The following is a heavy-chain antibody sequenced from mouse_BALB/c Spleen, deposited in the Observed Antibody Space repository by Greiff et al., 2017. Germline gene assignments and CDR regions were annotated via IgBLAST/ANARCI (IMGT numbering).Heavy chain of an antibody. CDR1: GYTFTSYW. CDR3: TRGVRRGGDYYAMDY. V-gene: IGHV1S22*01. CDR2: IYPGSGST. J-gene: IGHJ4*01. D-gene: IGHD2-14*01. Sequence: LKQPGSELVRPGASVKLSCKASGYTFTSYWMHWVKQRPGQGLEWIGNIYPGSGSTNYDEKFKSKATLTVDTSSSTAYMQLSSLTSEDSAVYYCTRGVRRGGDYYAMDYWGQGTSVTVSS.